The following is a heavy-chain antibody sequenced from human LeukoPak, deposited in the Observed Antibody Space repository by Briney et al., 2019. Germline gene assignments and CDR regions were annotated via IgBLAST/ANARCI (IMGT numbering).Heavy chain of an antibody. V-gene: IGHV3-64*01. D-gene: IGHD5-12*01. CDR3: ARGEVATTYYYGMDV. CDR2: ISSTGGST. Sequence: GGSLRLSCAASGFTFSNYAMHWVRQAPGKGLEYVSVISSTGGSTYYANSVKGRFTISRDNSKNTLYLQMGSLRAEDTAVYYCARGEVATTYYYGMDVWGQGTTVTVSS. CDR1: GFTFSNYA. J-gene: IGHJ6*02.